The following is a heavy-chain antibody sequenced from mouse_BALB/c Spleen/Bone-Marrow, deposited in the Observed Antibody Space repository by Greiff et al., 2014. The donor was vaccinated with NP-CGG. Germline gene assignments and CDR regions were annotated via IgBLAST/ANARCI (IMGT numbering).Heavy chain of an antibody. Sequence: EVQLQQSGGGLVQPGGSLRLSCATSGFTFTDYYMSRVRQPPGKAPEWLGFIRNKANGYTTEYSASVKGRFTISRDNSQSILYLQMNTLRAEDSATYYCARDKNYGSYWYFDVWGAGTTVTVSS. CDR3: ARDKNYGSYWYFDV. D-gene: IGHD2-1*01. J-gene: IGHJ1*01. CDR2: IRNKANGYTT. V-gene: IGHV7-3*02. CDR1: GFTFTDYY.